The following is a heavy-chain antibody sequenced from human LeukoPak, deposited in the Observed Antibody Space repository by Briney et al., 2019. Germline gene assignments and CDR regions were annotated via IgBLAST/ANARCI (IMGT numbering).Heavy chain of an antibody. J-gene: IGHJ4*02. Sequence: GGSLRLSCAASGFTFSSNWMSWVRQAPGKGLEGVANIEQDGSDIYFVDSVKGRFTISRDNAKNSLYLQMNSLRGEDTAVYYCARARYGSGGYFFDFWGQGTLVTVSS. CDR3: ARARYGSGGYFFDF. CDR2: IEQDGSDI. V-gene: IGHV3-7*04. D-gene: IGHD3-10*01. CDR1: GFTFSSNW.